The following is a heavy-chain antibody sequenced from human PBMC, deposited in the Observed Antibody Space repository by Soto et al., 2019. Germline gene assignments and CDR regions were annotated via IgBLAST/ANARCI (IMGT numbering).Heavy chain of an antibody. CDR3: ARGSSSLYDYYYYGMDV. CDR1: GYTFTSYG. D-gene: IGHD6-13*01. V-gene: IGHV1-18*04. J-gene: IGHJ6*02. Sequence: ASVKVSCKASGYTFTSYGISWVRQAPGQGLEWMGWISAYNGNTNYAQKLQGRVTMTTDTSTSTAYMELRSLRSDDTAVYYCARGSSSLYDYYYYGMDVWGQGTTVTVSS. CDR2: ISAYNGNT.